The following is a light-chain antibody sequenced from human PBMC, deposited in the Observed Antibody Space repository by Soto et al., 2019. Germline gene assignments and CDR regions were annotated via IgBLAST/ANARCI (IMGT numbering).Light chain of an antibody. Sequence: EIVMTQSPATLSVSPGERATLSCRASQSVSSNLAWYQQKPGQAPRLLIYDASTRATGIPARFSGSGSGTEFTLTISSPQSEDFAVYYCQQSNNWPPFTFGPGTKVDIK. CDR2: DAS. CDR1: QSVSSN. V-gene: IGKV3-15*01. CDR3: QQSNNWPPFT. J-gene: IGKJ3*01.